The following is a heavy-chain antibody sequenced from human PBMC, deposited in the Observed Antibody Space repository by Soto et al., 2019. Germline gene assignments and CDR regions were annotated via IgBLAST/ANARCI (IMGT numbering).Heavy chain of an antibody. V-gene: IGHV1-24*01. D-gene: IGHD4-17*01. CDR2: FDPDEAET. J-gene: IGHJ4*02. CDR1: GYTLNEVA. CDR3: TTYHGDYYFDH. Sequence: ASVKVSCKVSGYTLNEVAMHWVRQAPGKGLEWLGGFDPDEAETIYAQHFQGRVTMTEDTSTDTVYMELSSLRSEDTALYFCTTYHGDYYFDHWGQGTLVTVSS.